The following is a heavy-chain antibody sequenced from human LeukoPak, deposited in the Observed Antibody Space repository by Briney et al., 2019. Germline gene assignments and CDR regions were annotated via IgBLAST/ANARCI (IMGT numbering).Heavy chain of an antibody. CDR2: ISGSGANT. D-gene: IGHD2-15*01. J-gene: IGHJ4*02. CDR3: ARGRLPRDCSGGSCYSLRLYYFDY. CDR1: GFTFSSYA. V-gene: IGHV3-23*01. Sequence: GGSLRLSCAASGFTFSSYAMSWVRQAPGKGLEWVSVISGSGANTYYADSVKGRFSISRDNSKNTLYLQMNSLRTDDTAVYYCARGRLPRDCSGGSCYSLRLYYFDYWGQGTLVTVSS.